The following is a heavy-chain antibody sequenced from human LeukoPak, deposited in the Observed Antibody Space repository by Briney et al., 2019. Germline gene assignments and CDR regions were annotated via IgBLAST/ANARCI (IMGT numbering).Heavy chain of an antibody. D-gene: IGHD3-22*01. J-gene: IGHJ4*02. CDR2: INHSGST. CDR3: ARQPMIRGFDY. V-gene: IGHV4-34*01. CDR1: GGSFSGYY. Sequence: SETLSLTCAVYGGSFSGYYWSWIRQPPGKGLEWIGEINHSGSTNYNPSLKSRVTISVDTSKNQFSLKLSSVTAADTAVYYCARQPMIRGFDYWGQGTLVTVSS.